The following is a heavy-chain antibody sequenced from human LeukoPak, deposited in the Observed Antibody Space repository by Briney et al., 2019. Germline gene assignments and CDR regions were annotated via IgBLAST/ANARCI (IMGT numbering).Heavy chain of an antibody. Sequence: GGSLRLSCAASGFTFSSYAMSWVRQAPGKGLEWVSAISGSGGSTYYADSVKGRFTISRDNSKNTLYLQMNSLRAEDTAVYYCAKALGNWNSGTPGSYWGQGTLVTVSS. CDR1: GFTFSSYA. V-gene: IGHV3-23*01. J-gene: IGHJ4*02. CDR2: ISGSGGST. D-gene: IGHD1-7*01. CDR3: AKALGNWNSGTPGSY.